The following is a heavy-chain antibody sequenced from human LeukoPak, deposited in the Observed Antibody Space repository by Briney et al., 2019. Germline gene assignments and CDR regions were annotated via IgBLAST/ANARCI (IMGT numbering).Heavy chain of an antibody. J-gene: IGHJ6*03. CDR3: ARRNCGGDCYPSLSYYYYYMDV. Sequence: PGGSLRLSCAASGFTFSSYSMNWVRQAPGKGLEWVSYISSSSSTIYYADSVKGRFTISRDNAKNSLYLQMNSLRAEDTAVYYCARRNCGGDCYPSLSYYYYYMDVWGKGTTVTVSS. V-gene: IGHV3-48*01. D-gene: IGHD2-21*01. CDR1: GFTFSSYS. CDR2: ISSSSSTI.